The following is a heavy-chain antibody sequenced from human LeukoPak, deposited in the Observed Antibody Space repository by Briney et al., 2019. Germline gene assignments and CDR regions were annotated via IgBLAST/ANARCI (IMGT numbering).Heavy chain of an antibody. J-gene: IGHJ4*02. Sequence: GGPLRLSCAASGFTFSSHWMNWVRQAPGKGLEWVANIKEDGSEKYYVDSVKGRFTISRDNAKNSLCLQMNSLRAEDTAIYYCLRSGGYWGQGTMVTVSS. V-gene: IGHV3-7*05. CDR1: GFTFSSHW. D-gene: IGHD1-26*01. CDR3: LRSGGY. CDR2: IKEDGSEK.